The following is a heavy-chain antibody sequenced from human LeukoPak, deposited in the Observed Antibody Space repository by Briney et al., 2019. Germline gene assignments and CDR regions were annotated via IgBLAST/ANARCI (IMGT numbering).Heavy chain of an antibody. J-gene: IGHJ4*02. V-gene: IGHV3-53*01. CDR2: IYRGGST. Sequence: PGGSLRLSCAASGFTVSSNYMSWVRPAPGKGLEWVSVIYRGGSTYYADSVKGRFTISRDNSKNTLYLQMNSLRAEDTAVYYCARDHYDSNGYYHDYWGQGTLVTVSS. D-gene: IGHD3-22*01. CDR3: ARDHYDSNGYYHDY. CDR1: GFTVSSNY.